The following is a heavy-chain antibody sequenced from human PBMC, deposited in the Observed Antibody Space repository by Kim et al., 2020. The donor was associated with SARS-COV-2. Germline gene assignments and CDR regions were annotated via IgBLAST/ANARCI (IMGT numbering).Heavy chain of an antibody. CDR3: AKGRYPWGLGERTFDY. Sequence: SVKGRFTISRDNSERSLYLPMNSLRTEDTALYYCAKGRYPWGLGERTFDYWGQGTLVTVSS. D-gene: IGHD1-1*01. V-gene: IGHV3-43*01. J-gene: IGHJ4*02.